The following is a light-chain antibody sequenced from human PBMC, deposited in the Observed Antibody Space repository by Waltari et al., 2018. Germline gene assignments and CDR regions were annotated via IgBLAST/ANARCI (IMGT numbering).Light chain of an antibody. Sequence: QSALTQPASVSGSPGQPIPISCPGTSSDVGGYSLASWYQQPPGKAPKLILHEDRKRPSGVSDRFSGSTSGNTASLTISGLQAEDEADYFCCSYAGYSTYVFGTGTKVTVL. J-gene: IGLJ1*01. CDR3: CSYAGYSTYV. V-gene: IGLV2-23*01. CDR2: EDR. CDR1: SSDVGGYSL.